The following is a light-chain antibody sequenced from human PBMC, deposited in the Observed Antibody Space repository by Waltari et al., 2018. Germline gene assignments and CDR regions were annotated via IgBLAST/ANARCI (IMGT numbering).Light chain of an antibody. CDR1: GSDVGKYDY. CDR3: SSYAGSHYWV. CDR2: ALS. V-gene: IGLV2-8*01. J-gene: IGLJ3*02. Sequence: QSALTQPPAASGSPGQSVTISCTGTGSDVGKYDYVSWYQQHPGKAPKLMIYALSKRPSGVPDRFSGSKSGNTASLTVSGLQAEDEADYYCSSYAGSHYWVFGGGTKLTVL.